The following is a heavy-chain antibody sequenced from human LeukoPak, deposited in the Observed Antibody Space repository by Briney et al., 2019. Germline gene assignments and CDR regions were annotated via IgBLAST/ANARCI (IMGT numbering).Heavy chain of an antibody. D-gene: IGHD2-2*02. CDR2: ISSDGTYT. V-gene: IGHV3-74*01. CDR1: GFTFSSHL. CDR3: ARDHSGCSSTSCYIDY. J-gene: IGHJ4*02. Sequence: GGSLRLSCAASGFTFSSHLMHWVRQAPGKGLVWVSRISSDGTYTNYADSVRGRFTISRDNAKNTLYLQMNSLRAEDTAIYYCARDHSGCSSTSCYIDYWGQGSLVTVSS.